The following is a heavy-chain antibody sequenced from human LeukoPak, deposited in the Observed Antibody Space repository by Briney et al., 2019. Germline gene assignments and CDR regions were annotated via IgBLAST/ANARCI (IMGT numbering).Heavy chain of an antibody. CDR2: IIPIFGIA. Sequence: SVKVSCKASGGTFSSYSITWLRQAPGQGLEWMGRIIPIFGIANYAQKSQDRGTIIADQSTSTAYMELSSLRSEHTAVYYCAGGSGHDSSGYLVDYWGQGTLVTVSS. D-gene: IGHD3-22*01. J-gene: IGHJ4*02. CDR3: AGGSGHDSSGYLVDY. CDR1: GGTFSSYS. V-gene: IGHV1-69*02.